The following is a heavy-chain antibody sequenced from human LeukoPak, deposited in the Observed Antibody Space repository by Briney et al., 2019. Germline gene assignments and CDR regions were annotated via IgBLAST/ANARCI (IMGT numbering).Heavy chain of an antibody. CDR1: GFTFISYS. CDR2: ISSSSSYI. V-gene: IGHV3-21*01. Sequence: GGSLRLSCAASGFTFISYSMNWVRQAPGKGLEWVSSISSSSSYIYYADSVKGRFTISRDNSKNTLYLQMNSLRAEDTAVYYCARDRGGLRLGELSLSGAFDIWGQGTMVTVSS. D-gene: IGHD3-16*02. J-gene: IGHJ3*02. CDR3: ARDRGGLRLGELSLSGAFDI.